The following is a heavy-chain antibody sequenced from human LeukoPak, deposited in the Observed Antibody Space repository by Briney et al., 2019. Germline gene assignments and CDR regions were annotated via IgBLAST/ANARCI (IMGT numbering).Heavy chain of an antibody. CDR1: GFTVSSNY. Sequence: GGSLRLPCAASGFTVSSNYMSWVRQAPGKGLEWVSVIYSGGNTYYADSVKGRFTISRDNSKNTLYLQMNSLRAEDTAVYYCARAVSSGYDPFDYWGQGTLVTVSS. J-gene: IGHJ4*02. CDR3: ARAVSSGYDPFDY. V-gene: IGHV3-53*01. D-gene: IGHD3-22*01. CDR2: IYSGGNT.